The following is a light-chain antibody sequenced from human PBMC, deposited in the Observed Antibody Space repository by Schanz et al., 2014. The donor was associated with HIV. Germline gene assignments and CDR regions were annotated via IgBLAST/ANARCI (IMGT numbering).Light chain of an antibody. CDR1: NSNIGGNY. CDR3: AAWDDSLSGPVV. V-gene: IGLV1-47*02. J-gene: IGLJ2*01. Sequence: QSVLTQPPSASGTPGQRVTISCSGSNSNIGGNYVYWYQQLPGTAPKLLIYSNNQRPSGVPDRFSGSKSGTSASLAISGLRSEDEADYYCAAWDDSLSGPVVFGGGTKLTVL. CDR2: SNN.